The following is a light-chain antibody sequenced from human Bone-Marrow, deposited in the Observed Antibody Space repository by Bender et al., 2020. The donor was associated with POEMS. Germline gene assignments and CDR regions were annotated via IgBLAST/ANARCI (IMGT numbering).Light chain of an antibody. CDR3: CSYAGSNTLV. CDR1: TSDVVNYNL. J-gene: IGLJ1*01. V-gene: IGLV2-23*01. Sequence: QSALTQPASVSGSPGQSITISCTGATSDVVNYNLLSWYQQHPGRAPKLIIYGGSQRPSGVSNRFSGSKSGNTASLTISELQAEDEADYYCCSYAGSNTLVFGTGTKVTVL. CDR2: GGS.